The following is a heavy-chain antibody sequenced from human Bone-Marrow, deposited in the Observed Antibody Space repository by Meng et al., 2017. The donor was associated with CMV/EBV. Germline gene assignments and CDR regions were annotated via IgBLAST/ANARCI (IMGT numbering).Heavy chain of an antibody. CDR2: IYSGGSST. CDR1: GFTFSSYA. J-gene: IGHJ4*02. Sequence: GGSLRLSCAASGFTFSSYAMSWVRQAPGKGLEWVSVIYSGGSSTYYADSVKGRFTISRDNSKNTLYLQMNSLRAEDTAAYYCAKERQFDYWGQGTLVTVSS. V-gene: IGHV3-23*03. CDR3: AKERQFDY.